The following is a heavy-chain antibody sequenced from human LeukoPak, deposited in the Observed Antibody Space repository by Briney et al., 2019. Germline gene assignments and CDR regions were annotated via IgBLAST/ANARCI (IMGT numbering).Heavy chain of an antibody. V-gene: IGHV3-9*01. J-gene: IGHJ3*02. D-gene: IGHD6-25*01. CDR1: GFTFDDYA. CDR3: ARDSRSCRSSDCRGDAFDI. CDR2: ISWNSGSI. Sequence: PGGFLRLSCAASGFTFDDYAMHWVRQAPGKGLEWVSGISWNSGSIGYADSVKGRFTISRDNAKNSLYLQMNSLRAEDTALYYCARDSRSCRSSDCRGDAFDIWGQGTMVTVSS.